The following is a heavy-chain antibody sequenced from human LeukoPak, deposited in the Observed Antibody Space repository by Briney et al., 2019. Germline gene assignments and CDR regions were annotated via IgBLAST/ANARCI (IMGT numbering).Heavy chain of an antibody. D-gene: IGHD3-22*01. CDR1: GFTFSSYS. J-gene: IGHJ4*02. CDR2: ISSSSSYI. V-gene: IGHV3-21*01. Sequence: PGGSLRLSCAASGFTFSSYSMNWVRQAPGKGLEWVSSISSSSSYIYYADSVKGRFTISRDNAKNSMYLQMNSLRAADTAVYYCARAFTGYYDSSGYYSRDYWGQGILVTVSS. CDR3: ARAFTGYYDSSGYYSRDY.